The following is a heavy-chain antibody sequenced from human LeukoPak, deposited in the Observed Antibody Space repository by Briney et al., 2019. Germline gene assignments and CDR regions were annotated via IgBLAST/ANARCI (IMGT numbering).Heavy chain of an antibody. V-gene: IGHV3-7*05. CDR1: GFLFSNSC. J-gene: IGHJ4*02. D-gene: IGHD5-12*01. CDR2: INQDGSAK. CDR3: ARDSGYNAFDY. Sequence: GGSLRLSCADSGFLFSNSCMAFGRQAPGRGLECLANINQDGSAKTCVDSVKGRFTISRDNAKNSLYLQMNSLRAEDTAMYYCARDSGYNAFDYWGQGTLVTVSS.